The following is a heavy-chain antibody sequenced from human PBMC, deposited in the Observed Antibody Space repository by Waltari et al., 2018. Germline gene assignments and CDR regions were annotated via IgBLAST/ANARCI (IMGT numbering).Heavy chain of an antibody. CDR1: GFTFSRSW. CDR3: VKGGGSFDS. CDR2: IKQDGSDT. V-gene: IGHV3-7*01. Sequence: EVKLVESGGGLVQPGGSLRLSCAVSGFTFSRSWMGWVRQAPGRGLEWLANIKQDGSDTYYVDSVRGRFTISRDNAKTSLYLQMTSLRVEDTAVYYCVKGGGSFDSWGQGTLVTVSS. D-gene: IGHD2-15*01. J-gene: IGHJ4*02.